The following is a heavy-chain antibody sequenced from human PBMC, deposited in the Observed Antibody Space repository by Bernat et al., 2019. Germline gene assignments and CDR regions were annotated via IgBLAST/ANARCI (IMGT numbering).Heavy chain of an antibody. CDR2: IIPIFGTA. Sequence: QVQLVQSGAEVKKPGSSVKVSCKASGVTFSSCAISWVRQAPGQGLEWMGGIIPIFGTANYAQKFQGRVKITADESTSTAYMELSSLRSEDTAVYYCARGSGDDSGSYGDPMDVWGKGTTVTVSS. CDR1: GVTFSSCA. CDR3: ARGSGDDSGSYGDPMDV. D-gene: IGHD3-10*01. J-gene: IGHJ6*04. V-gene: IGHV1-69*01.